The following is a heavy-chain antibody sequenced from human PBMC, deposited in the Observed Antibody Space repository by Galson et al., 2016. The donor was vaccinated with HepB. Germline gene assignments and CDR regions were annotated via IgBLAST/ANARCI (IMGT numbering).Heavy chain of an antibody. Sequence: TLSLTCTVSGGSFSSGDYYWSWIRQLPGKGLEWIGFITYSGTAHYNPSLKSRLTISVDTSKNHFSLKLSSVTAADTAVYSCARVGRLDFWRGYNVPPFDSWGQGTLVTVSS. CDR1: GGSFSSGDYY. CDR2: ITYSGTA. V-gene: IGHV4-31*03. CDR3: ARVGRLDFWRGYNVPPFDS. J-gene: IGHJ4*02. D-gene: IGHD3-3*01.